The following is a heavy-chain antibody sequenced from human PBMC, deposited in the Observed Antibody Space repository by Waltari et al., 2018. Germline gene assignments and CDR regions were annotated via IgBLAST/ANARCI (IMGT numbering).Heavy chain of an antibody. CDR2: INTDTGHP. D-gene: IGHD4-17*01. V-gene: IGHV7-4-1*02. CDR1: GYAFHTYA. CDR3: ARDHTIYGDYSSDL. Sequence: QVQLVQSGSEVKKPGASVTVSCKASGYAFHTYAINWVRQAPGQGLQWMGWINTDTGHPTYAPGFTGRFVFSLDTSVTTTFLQISDLRAEDTAVYFCARDHTIYGDYSSDLWGQGALVTVSS. J-gene: IGHJ4*02.